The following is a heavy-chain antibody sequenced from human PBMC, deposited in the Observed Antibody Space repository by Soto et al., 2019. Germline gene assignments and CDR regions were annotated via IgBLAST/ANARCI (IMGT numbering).Heavy chain of an antibody. CDR2: ISGTGYNT. CDR3: ARDRQFSHPRGGMDG. D-gene: IGHD3-10*01. CDR1: GFTFSSYA. J-gene: IGHJ6*02. Sequence: GGSLRISCAASGFTFSSYAMNWVRQAPGKGLEWVSAISGTGYNTYYADSLKRRFIISNVNSEKTLSLQMNILRAEDTAVYYCARDRQFSHPRGGMDGWGQGTTVTVSS. V-gene: IGHV3-23*01.